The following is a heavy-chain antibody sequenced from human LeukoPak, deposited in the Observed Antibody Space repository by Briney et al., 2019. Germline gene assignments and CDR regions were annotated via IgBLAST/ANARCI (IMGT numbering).Heavy chain of an antibody. CDR3: ARWLGDRSTGDR. CDR1: GGSFSGYY. CDR2: INHSGST. J-gene: IGHJ5*02. D-gene: IGHD1-14*01. Sequence: SETLSLTCAVYGGSFSGYYWSWIRQPPGKGLEWIGEINHSGSTNYNPSLKSRVTISVDTSKNHVSLNLKSVTAADTAVYYCARWLGDRSTGDRWSPGSLVTVSS. V-gene: IGHV4-34*01.